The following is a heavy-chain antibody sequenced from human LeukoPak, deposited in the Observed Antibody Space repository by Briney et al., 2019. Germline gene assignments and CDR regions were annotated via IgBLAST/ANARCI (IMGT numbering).Heavy chain of an antibody. D-gene: IGHD3-22*01. J-gene: IGHJ5*02. Sequence: SVKVSCKASGGTFSSYAISWVRQAPGQGLEWMGGIIPIFGTANYAQKFQGRVTITADESTSTAYMELSSLRSEDTAVYYCAVDYYDSSGYPKPNWFDPWGQGTLVTVSS. CDR2: IIPIFGTA. V-gene: IGHV1-69*13. CDR3: AVDYYDSSGYPKPNWFDP. CDR1: GGTFSSYA.